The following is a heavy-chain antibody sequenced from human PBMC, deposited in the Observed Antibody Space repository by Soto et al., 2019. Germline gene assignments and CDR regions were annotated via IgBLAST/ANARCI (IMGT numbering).Heavy chain of an antibody. CDR1: GFTFSSYG. CDR2: ISYDGSNK. J-gene: IGHJ6*02. Sequence: GGSLRLSCAASGFTFSSYGMHWVRQAPGKGLEWVAVISYDGSNKYYADSVKGRFTISRDNSKNTLYLQMNSPRAEDTAVYYCAKWGLYCSGGSCYSHPSSYYYGMDVWGQGTTVTVSS. CDR3: AKWGLYCSGGSCYSHPSSYYYGMDV. V-gene: IGHV3-30*18. D-gene: IGHD2-15*01.